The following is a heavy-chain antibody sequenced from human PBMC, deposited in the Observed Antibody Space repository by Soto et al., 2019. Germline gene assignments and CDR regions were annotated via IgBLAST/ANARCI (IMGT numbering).Heavy chain of an antibody. V-gene: IGHV4-31*03. D-gene: IGHD6-6*01. Sequence: PSETLSLTCTVSGGSISSGGYYWSWIRQHPGKGLEWIGYIYYSGSTYYNPSLKSRVTISVDTSKNQFSLKLSSVTAADTAVYYCAREGMGYSSSSGDYYYYMDVWGKGTTVTVSS. J-gene: IGHJ6*03. CDR2: IYYSGST. CDR3: AREGMGYSSSSGDYYYYMDV. CDR1: GGSISSGGYY.